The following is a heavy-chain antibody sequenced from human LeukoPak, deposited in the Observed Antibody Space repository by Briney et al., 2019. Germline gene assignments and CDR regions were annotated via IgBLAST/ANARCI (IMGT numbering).Heavy chain of an antibody. CDR1: GYTFINNW. Sequence: ASVKVSCKASGYTFINNWMHWVRQAPGQGLEWMGWINPNSGGTNYAQKFQGRVTMTRDTSISTAYMELSRLRSDDTAVYYCARVGIQDAFDIWGQGTMVTVSS. J-gene: IGHJ3*02. CDR2: INPNSGGT. V-gene: IGHV1-2*02. CDR3: ARVGIQDAFDI. D-gene: IGHD5-18*01.